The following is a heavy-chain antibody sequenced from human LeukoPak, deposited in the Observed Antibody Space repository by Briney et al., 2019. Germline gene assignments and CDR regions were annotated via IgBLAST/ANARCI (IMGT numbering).Heavy chain of an antibody. V-gene: IGHV5-51*01. CDR3: ATSESQTKFDY. CDR2: IFPGDSDT. J-gene: IGHJ4*02. Sequence: GESLKIPCKGSGYRFTTYWIGWVRQMPGKGLEWMGIIFPGDSDTTYNPSFQGQVTISADKSINTAYLQWSSLKASDTAMFYCATSESQTKFDYWGQGTLVTVSS. D-gene: IGHD1/OR15-1a*01. CDR1: GYRFTTYW.